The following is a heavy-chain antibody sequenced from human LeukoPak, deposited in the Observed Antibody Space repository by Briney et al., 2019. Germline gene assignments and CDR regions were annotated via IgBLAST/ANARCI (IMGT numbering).Heavy chain of an antibody. V-gene: IGHV1-2*02. Sequence: ASVKVSCKASGYTFTGYYMHWMRQAPGQGLEWMGWINPNSGVTNYAQKFQGRVTMTRDTSITTAYMELSRLRSDDTAVYYCARGGVYGNWFDPWGQGTLVTVSS. J-gene: IGHJ5*02. CDR3: ARGGVYGNWFDP. D-gene: IGHD2-8*01. CDR1: GYTFTGYY. CDR2: INPNSGVT.